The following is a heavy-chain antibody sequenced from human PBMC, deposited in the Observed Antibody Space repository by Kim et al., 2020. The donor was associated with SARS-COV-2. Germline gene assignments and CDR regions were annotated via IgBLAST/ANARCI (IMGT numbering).Heavy chain of an antibody. J-gene: IGHJ6*02. CDR3: TRLRGNYFGLDV. CDR2: IRSKANNYAT. CDR1: GFTFSDSA. Sequence: GGSLRLSCAASGFTFSDSAVHWVRQASGKGLEWIGHIRSKANNYATAYDASVKGRFTMSRDESSNMAFLRMDSLKTEDTAVYYCTRLRGNYFGLDVWGQGTTVTVS. V-gene: IGHV3-73*01.